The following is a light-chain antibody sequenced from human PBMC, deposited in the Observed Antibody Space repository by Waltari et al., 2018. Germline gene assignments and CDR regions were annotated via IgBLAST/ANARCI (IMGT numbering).Light chain of an antibody. Sequence: QSALTQPASVSGSPGQSITISCTGTSSDVGNYKRVSWYQQHPGKAPKLMIYAVSKRPSWVSDRFSGPKSGDMASLTISGLQPEDEAEYFCSSYAGSSKGVFGGGTKVTVL. CDR2: AVS. J-gene: IGLJ2*01. V-gene: IGLV2-23*02. CDR1: SSDVGNYKR. CDR3: SSYAGSSKGV.